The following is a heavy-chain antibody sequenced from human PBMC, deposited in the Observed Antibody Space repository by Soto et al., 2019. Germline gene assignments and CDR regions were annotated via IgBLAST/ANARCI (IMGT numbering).Heavy chain of an antibody. CDR3: ANLGLVKIAAAGTVDY. V-gene: IGHV3-30*18. CDR2: ISYDGSNK. Sequence: GGSLRLSCAASGFTFSSYGMHWVRQAPGKGLEWVAVISYDGSNKYYADSVKGRFTISRDNSKNTLYLQMNSLRAEDTAVYYWANLGLVKIAAAGTVDYWGEGSLVTFPS. J-gene: IGHJ4*02. CDR1: GFTFSSYG. D-gene: IGHD6-13*01.